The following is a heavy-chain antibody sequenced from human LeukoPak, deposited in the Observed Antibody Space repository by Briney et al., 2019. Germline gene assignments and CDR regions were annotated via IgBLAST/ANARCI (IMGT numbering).Heavy chain of an antibody. D-gene: IGHD1-1*01. CDR2: IYYSGST. Sequence: PSETLSLTCTVSGGSISSSSYYWGWIRQPPGKGLEWIGSIYYSGSTYYNPSLKSRVTISVDTSKNQFSLKLSSVTAADTAVYYCARQGYGQLEGVFVYWGQGTLVTVSS. CDR3: ARQGYGQLEGVFVY. CDR1: GGSISSSSYY. J-gene: IGHJ4*02. V-gene: IGHV4-39*01.